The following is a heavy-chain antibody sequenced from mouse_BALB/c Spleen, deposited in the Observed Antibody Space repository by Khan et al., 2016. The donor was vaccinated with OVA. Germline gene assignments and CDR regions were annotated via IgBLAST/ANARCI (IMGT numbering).Heavy chain of an antibody. CDR3: ARRTTVYAMDY. CDR2: INPSSGFT. J-gene: IGHJ4*01. CDR1: GYTFTSNT. Sequence: QVQLKQSGAELARPGASVKMSCKASGYTFTSNTMHWVKQRPGQGLEWIGYINPSSGFTNFNQKFKDKATLTADKSSSTAYMQLSSLTSEDSAVFYCARRTTVYAMDYWGQGTSVTVSS. V-gene: IGHV1-4*01. D-gene: IGHD1-1*01.